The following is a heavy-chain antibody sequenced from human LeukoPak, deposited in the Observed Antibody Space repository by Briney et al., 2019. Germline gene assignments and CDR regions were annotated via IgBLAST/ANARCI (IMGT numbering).Heavy chain of an antibody. CDR3: ARGVYIAAAQYGY. Sequence: TPSETLSLTCAVYGGSFSGYYWSWIRQPPGKGLEWIGYIYYSGTTNYNPSLKSRVTISVDTSKNQFSLKLSSVTAADTAVYYCARGVYIAAAQYGYWGQGTLVTVSS. J-gene: IGHJ4*02. CDR2: IYYSGTT. D-gene: IGHD6-13*01. V-gene: IGHV4-59*01. CDR1: GGSFSGYY.